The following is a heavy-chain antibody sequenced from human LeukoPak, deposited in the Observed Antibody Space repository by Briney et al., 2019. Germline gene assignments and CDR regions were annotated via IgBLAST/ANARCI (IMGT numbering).Heavy chain of an antibody. CDR1: GFTFSSYT. V-gene: IGHV3-23*01. D-gene: IGHD1-20*01. CDR3: AKITGTNDAFDI. Sequence: GGSLRLSCAASGFTFSSYTMSWVRQAPGKGLEWVSAISGSGGSTYYADSVKGRLTISRDNSKNTLYLQMNSLRAEDTAVYYCAKITGTNDAFDIWGQGTMVTVSS. CDR2: ISGSGGST. J-gene: IGHJ3*02.